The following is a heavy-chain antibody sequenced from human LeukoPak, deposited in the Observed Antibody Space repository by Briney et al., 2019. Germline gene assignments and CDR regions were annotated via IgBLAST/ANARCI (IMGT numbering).Heavy chain of an antibody. D-gene: IGHD5-24*01. Sequence: GGPLRLSCAASGFTVSSNYMSWVRQAPGKGLEWVSVIYSGGSTYYADSVKGRFIISRDNSKNTLYLQMNSLRAEDTGVYYCARESRDGYPYFDYWGQGTLVTVSS. CDR3: ARESRDGYPYFDY. V-gene: IGHV3-66*01. CDR2: IYSGGST. J-gene: IGHJ4*02. CDR1: GFTVSSNY.